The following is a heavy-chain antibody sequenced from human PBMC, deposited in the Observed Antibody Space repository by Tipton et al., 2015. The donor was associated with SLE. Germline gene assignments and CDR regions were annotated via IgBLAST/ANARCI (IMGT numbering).Heavy chain of an antibody. CDR2: INPSGST. CDR3: ARGSGRYSSSWYYFYYYMDV. V-gene: IGHV4-34*01. J-gene: IGHJ6*03. CDR1: GGSFSGYY. D-gene: IGHD6-13*01. Sequence: AGLVKPSETLSLTCAVYGGSFSGYYWSWIRQPPGKGLEWIGEINPSGSTKYNPSLKSRITISVDTSKNQFSLKVSSVTAADTAVYYCARGSGRYSSSWYYFYYYMDVWGKGTTVTVSS.